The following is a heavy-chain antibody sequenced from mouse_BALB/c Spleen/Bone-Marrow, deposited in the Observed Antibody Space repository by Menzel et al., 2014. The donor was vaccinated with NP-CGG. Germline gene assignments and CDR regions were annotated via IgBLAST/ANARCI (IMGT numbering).Heavy chain of an antibody. CDR3: ARPLRLHGSSPLYAMDY. D-gene: IGHD1-1*01. Sequence: VQLQQSGAELAKPGASVKMSCKASGYTFTTYWMHWVKQRPGQGLEWIGYINPSTGYTEYNQKFKDKATLTADKSSSTAYMQLSSLTSEDSAVYYCARPLRLHGSSPLYAMDYWGQGTSVTVSS. J-gene: IGHJ4*01. CDR2: INPSTGYT. CDR1: GYTFTTYW. V-gene: IGHV1-7*01.